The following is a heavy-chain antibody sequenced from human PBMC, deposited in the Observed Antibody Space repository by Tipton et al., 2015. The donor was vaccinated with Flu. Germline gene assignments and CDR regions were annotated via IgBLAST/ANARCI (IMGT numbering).Heavy chain of an antibody. CDR3: ARMGDAFDI. CDR1: GGSISSGSYY. Sequence: LRLSCTVSGGSISSGSYYWSWIRQPAGKGLEWIGRIYTSGSPNYNPSLKSRVTISVDTSQNQFSLKLSSVTAADTAVYYCARMGDAFDIWGQGTMVTVSS. D-gene: IGHD3-16*01. CDR2: IYTSGSP. V-gene: IGHV4-61*02. J-gene: IGHJ3*02.